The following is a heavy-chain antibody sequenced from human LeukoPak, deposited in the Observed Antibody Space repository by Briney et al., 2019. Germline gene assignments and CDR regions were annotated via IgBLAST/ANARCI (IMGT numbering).Heavy chain of an antibody. J-gene: IGHJ4*02. V-gene: IGHV1-18*01. D-gene: IGHD5-24*01. Sequence: GASVKVSRKASGYTFTSYGISWVRQAPGQGLEWMGWISAYNGNTNYAQKLQGRVTMTTDTSTSTAYMELRSLRSDDTAVYYCARDTRDGYNCYFDYWGQGTLVTVSS. CDR2: ISAYNGNT. CDR1: GYTFTSYG. CDR3: ARDTRDGYNCYFDY.